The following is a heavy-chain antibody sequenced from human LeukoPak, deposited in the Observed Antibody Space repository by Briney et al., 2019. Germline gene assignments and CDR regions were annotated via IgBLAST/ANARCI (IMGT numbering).Heavy chain of an antibody. D-gene: IGHD6-19*01. CDR3: ERSAQWLVPDAFDI. Sequence: ASVKVSCKTSGYPFTRYYMHWVRQAPGQGLEWMGWINPNSGGANHAQKFQGRVTVTRDTPISTAYMELSRLRSDDTGLYFCERSAQWLVPDAFDIWGQGTMVTVSS. J-gene: IGHJ3*02. CDR2: INPNSGGA. V-gene: IGHV1-2*02. CDR1: GYPFTRYY.